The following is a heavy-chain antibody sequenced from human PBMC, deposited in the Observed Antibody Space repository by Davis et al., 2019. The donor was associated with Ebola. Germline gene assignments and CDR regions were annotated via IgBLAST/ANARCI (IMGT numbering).Heavy chain of an antibody. CDR2: ISYDGSNK. Sequence: PGGSLRLSCAASGFTFSSYAMHWVRQAPGKGLEWVAVISYDGSNKYYADSVKGRFTISRDNAKNSLYLQMNSLRAEDMALYYCAKGADLYYYYYGMDVWGQGTTVTVSS. CDR1: GFTFSSYA. CDR3: AKGADLYYYYYGMDV. V-gene: IGHV3-30-3*01. J-gene: IGHJ6*02. D-gene: IGHD2-21*02.